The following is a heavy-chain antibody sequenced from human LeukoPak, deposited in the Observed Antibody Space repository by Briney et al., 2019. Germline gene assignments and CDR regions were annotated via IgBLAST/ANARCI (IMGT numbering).Heavy chain of an antibody. CDR2: ISGSGGST. CDR1: GFTFSSYA. V-gene: IGHV3-23*01. D-gene: IGHD2-15*01. J-gene: IGHJ5*02. Sequence: GGSLRLSCAASGFTFSSYAMSWVRQAPGKGLDWVSAISGSGGSTYYADSVKGRFTISRDNSKNTLYLQMNSLRAEDTAVYYCAKAGFDIVVVVAAFSSFDPWGQGTLVTVSS. CDR3: AKAGFDIVVVVAAFSSFDP.